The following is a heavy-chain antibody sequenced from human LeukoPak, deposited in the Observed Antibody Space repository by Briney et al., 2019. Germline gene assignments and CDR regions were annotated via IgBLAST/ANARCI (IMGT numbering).Heavy chain of an antibody. V-gene: IGHV1-2*02. CDR3: ARVSYYYGSRSYKDAFDI. J-gene: IGHJ3*02. CDR1: GYTFTGYY. D-gene: IGHD3-10*01. CDR2: INPNSGGT. Sequence: ASVKVSCKASGYTFTGYYMHWVRQAPGQGLERMGWINPNSGGTNYAQKFQGRVTMTRDTSISTAYMELSRLRSDDTAVYYCARVSYYYGSRSYKDAFDIWGRGTMVTVSS.